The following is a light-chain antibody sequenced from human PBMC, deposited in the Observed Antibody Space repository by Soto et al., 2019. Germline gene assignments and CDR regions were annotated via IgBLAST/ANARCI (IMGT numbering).Light chain of an antibody. J-gene: IGKJ4*01. Sequence: EIVMTQSPATLSVSPGERATLSRRASQSVSSNLAWYQQKPGQAPRLLIYGASTRATGIPARFSGSGSGTEFTLTISSLQSEDFAVYYCQQYERWPPLTFGGGTKVDIK. CDR1: QSVSSN. CDR3: QQYERWPPLT. CDR2: GAS. V-gene: IGKV3-15*01.